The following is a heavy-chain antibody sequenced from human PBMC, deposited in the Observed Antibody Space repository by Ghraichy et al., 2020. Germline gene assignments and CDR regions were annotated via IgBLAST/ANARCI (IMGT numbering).Heavy chain of an antibody. Sequence: GGSLRLSCAASGFTFSTYSMHWVRQAPGKGLEWVAVISYVGFSKYYADSVKGRFTISRDNSKNTLYLQMNSLRAEDTAVYYCARDIKSSSWSYYYYAMDVWGQGTTVTVSS. CDR2: ISYVGFSK. CDR1: GFTFSTYS. CDR3: ARDIKSSSWSYYYYAMDV. J-gene: IGHJ6*02. D-gene: IGHD6-13*01. V-gene: IGHV3-30*04.